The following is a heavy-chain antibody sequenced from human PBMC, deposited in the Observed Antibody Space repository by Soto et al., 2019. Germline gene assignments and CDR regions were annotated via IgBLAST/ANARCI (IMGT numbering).Heavy chain of an antibody. Sequence: SVKVSCRASGDTFRRCTINWVRQAPVQGLEWMGGIKPISDITNYAQRFQGRVTFTADASTSTVYLELSSLRSEDTAMYYCARDPSTINKLIGVWFDPWGQGTLVTVSS. D-gene: IGHD4-4*01. CDR1: GDTFRRCT. CDR3: ARDPSTINKLIGVWFDP. CDR2: IKPISDIT. J-gene: IGHJ5*02. V-gene: IGHV1-69*01.